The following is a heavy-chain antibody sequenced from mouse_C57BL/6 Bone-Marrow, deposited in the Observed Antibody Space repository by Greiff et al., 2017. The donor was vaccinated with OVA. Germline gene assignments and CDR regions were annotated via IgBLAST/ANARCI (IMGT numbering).Heavy chain of an antibody. Sequence: QVQLQQPGAELVKPGASVKMSCKASGYTFTSYWITWVKQRPGQGLEWIGDIYPGSGSTNYNEQFKSKATLTVDTSSSTAYMQLSSLTSEDSAVYDCARYSNYVAWFAYWGQGTLVTVSA. CDR3: ARYSNYVAWFAY. J-gene: IGHJ3*01. CDR1: GYTFTSYW. D-gene: IGHD2-5*01. V-gene: IGHV1-55*01. CDR2: IYPGSGST.